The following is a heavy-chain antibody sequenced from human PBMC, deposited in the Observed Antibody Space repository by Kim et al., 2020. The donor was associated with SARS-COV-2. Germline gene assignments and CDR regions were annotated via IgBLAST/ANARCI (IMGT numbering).Heavy chain of an antibody. CDR3: ARRWLQLMEGSPFDY. CDR2: IYYSGST. D-gene: IGHD5-12*01. V-gene: IGHV4-39*01. CDR1: GGSISSSSYY. Sequence: SETLSLTCTVSGGSISSSSYYWGWIRQPPGKGLEWIGSIYYSGSTYYNPSLKSRVTISVDTSKNQFSLKLSSVTAADTAVYYCARRWLQLMEGSPFDYWGQGTLVTVSS. J-gene: IGHJ4*02.